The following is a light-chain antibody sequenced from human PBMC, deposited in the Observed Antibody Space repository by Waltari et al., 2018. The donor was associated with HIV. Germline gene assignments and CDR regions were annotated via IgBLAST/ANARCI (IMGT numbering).Light chain of an antibody. CDR1: NPEGLS. J-gene: IGLJ7*01. CDR2: RDN. CDR3: QVLDTDKGPPV. Sequence: HVPTQTPSVSVDPGQTASISCGGDNPEGLSVHWYQQRPGQAPVLVIYRDNARPSGIPERFSGFNSWKTATLSITRVEAGDEADYYCQVLDTDKGPPVFGGGTHLTVL. V-gene: IGLV3-21*02.